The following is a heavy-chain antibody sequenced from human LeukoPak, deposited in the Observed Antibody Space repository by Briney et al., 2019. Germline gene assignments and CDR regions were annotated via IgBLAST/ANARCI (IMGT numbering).Heavy chain of an antibody. Sequence: SVKASFKASGFTFTSSTIQWVRQARGQRLEWIGWIVVGSGNTNYAQKFQERVIITRDMSTTTVYMELSSLRSEDTAVYYCAGTPWFGELTLDYWGQGTLVTVSS. D-gene: IGHD3-10*01. CDR1: GFTFTSST. V-gene: IGHV1-58*02. J-gene: IGHJ4*02. CDR3: AGTPWFGELTLDY. CDR2: IVVGSGNT.